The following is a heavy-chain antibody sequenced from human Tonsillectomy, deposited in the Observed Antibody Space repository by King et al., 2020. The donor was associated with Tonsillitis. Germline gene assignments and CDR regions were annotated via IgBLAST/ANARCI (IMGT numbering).Heavy chain of an antibody. CDR3: ARGASYSTALYGSYFDY. J-gene: IGHJ4*02. CDR2: ISSGSSAI. Sequence: VQLVESGGGLVRPGGSLRLSCAASGFTFSSYSMNWVRQAPGKGLECLSYISSGSSAIYYADSVKGRFTISRANAKSLLYLQMNRLRAEDTAVYYCARGASYSTALYGSYFDYWGQGALVTVSS. D-gene: IGHD6-19*01. CDR1: GFTFSSYS. V-gene: IGHV3-48*01.